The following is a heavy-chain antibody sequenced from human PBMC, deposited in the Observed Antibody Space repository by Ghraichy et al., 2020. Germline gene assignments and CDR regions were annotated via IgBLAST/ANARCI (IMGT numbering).Heavy chain of an antibody. CDR2: ISSDSTYT. D-gene: IGHD2-2*01. CDR3: ARVVVSALYYYYGMDV. CDR1: GFTFSSYS. J-gene: IGHJ6*02. V-gene: IGHV3-21*01. Sequence: GGSLRLSCVASGFTFSSYSMNWVRQAPGKGLEWVSSISSDSTYTYYADSAKGRFTISRDNAKNSLYLQMNSLRAEDTAMYYCARVVVSALYYYYGMDVWGQGTTVTVSS.